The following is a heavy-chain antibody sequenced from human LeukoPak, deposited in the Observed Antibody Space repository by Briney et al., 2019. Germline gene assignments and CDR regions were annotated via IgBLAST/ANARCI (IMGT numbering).Heavy chain of an antibody. Sequence: GSLRLSCAASGFTFSSYGMHWVRQAPGKGLEWVAVISYDGSNEYYADSVKGRFTISRDNSKNMLYLQMNSLRAEDTAVYYCAKTLGYSGYFSPWGQGTLVTVSS. D-gene: IGHD3-22*01. J-gene: IGHJ5*02. V-gene: IGHV3-30*18. CDR2: ISYDGSNE. CDR3: AKTLGYSGYFSP. CDR1: GFTFSSYG.